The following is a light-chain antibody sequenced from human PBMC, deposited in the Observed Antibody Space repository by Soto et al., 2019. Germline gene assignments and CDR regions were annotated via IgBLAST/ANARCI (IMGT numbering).Light chain of an antibody. CDR2: GNS. J-gene: IGLJ1*01. Sequence: QSVVTQRPSVSGAPGERVTISWTGGSCNMGAGYDVHWYQQLPGTAPKLLIYGNSNRPSGVPDRFSGSKSGTSASLAITGLQAEEEADYYEATYDSSLSGYYVFAPGTQVPV. V-gene: IGLV1-40*01. CDR3: ATYDSSLSGYYV. CDR1: SCNMGAGYD.